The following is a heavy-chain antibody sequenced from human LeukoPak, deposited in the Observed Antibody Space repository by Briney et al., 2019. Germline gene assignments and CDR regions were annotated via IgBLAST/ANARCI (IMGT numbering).Heavy chain of an antibody. J-gene: IGHJ4*02. Sequence: SETLSLTCTVSGGSISSSSYYWGWIRQPPGKGLEWIGSIYYSGSTYYNPSLKSRVTISVDTSKNQFSLKLSSVTAADTAVYYCARRYYDSSGYIDYWGQGTLVTVSS. CDR3: ARRYYDSSGYIDY. CDR2: IYYSGST. V-gene: IGHV4-39*01. CDR1: GGSISSSSYY. D-gene: IGHD3-22*01.